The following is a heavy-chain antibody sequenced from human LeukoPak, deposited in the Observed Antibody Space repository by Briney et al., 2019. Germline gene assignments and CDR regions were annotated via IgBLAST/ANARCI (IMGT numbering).Heavy chain of an antibody. D-gene: IGHD3-22*01. J-gene: IGHJ4*02. CDR1: GFTFSSYA. CDR3: AKTDPLYYDSSSSFDY. CDR2: ISGSGGST. V-gene: IGHV3-23*01. Sequence: GGSLRLSCAASGFTFSSYAMSWVRQAPGKGLEWVSAISGSGGSTYYADSVKGRFTISRDSSKNTLYLQMNSLRAEDTAVYYCAKTDPLYYDSSSSFDYWGQGTLVTVSS.